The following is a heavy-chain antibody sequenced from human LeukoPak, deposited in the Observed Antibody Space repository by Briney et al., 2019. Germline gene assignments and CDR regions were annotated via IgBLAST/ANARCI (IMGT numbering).Heavy chain of an antibody. J-gene: IGHJ3*02. D-gene: IGHD2-15*01. CDR2: ISWDGGST. Sequence: GGSLRLSCAASGFTFDDYTMHWVRQAPGKGLEWVSLISWDGGSTYYADSVKGRFTISRDNSKNSLYLQMNSLRAEDTALYYCAKALGYCSGGSCSDDAFDIWGQGTMVTVSS. CDR1: GFTFDDYT. CDR3: AKALGYCSGGSCSDDAFDI. V-gene: IGHV3-43*01.